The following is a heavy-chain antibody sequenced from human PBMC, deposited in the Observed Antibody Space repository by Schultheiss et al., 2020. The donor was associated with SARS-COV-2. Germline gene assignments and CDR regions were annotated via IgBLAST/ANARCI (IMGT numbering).Heavy chain of an antibody. J-gene: IGHJ4*02. CDR2: INHSGST. CDR3: ARGYSSSWWVFDY. D-gene: IGHD6-13*01. Sequence: SETLSLTCAVYGGSFSGYYWSWIRQPPGKGLEWIGEINHSGSTNYNPSLKSRVTISVDTSKNQFSLKLSSVTAADTAVYYCARGYSSSWWVFDYWGQGTLVTVSS. CDR1: GGSFSGYY. V-gene: IGHV4-34*01.